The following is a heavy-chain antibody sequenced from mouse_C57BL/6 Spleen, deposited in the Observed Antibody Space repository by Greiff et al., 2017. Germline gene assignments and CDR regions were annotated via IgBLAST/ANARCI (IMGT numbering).Heavy chain of an antibody. V-gene: IGHV1-18*01. CDR3: AGLPICDGSSYEDFDV. D-gene: IGHD1-1*01. CDR2: INPNNGGT. J-gene: IGHJ1*03. Sequence: EVQLQQSGPELVKPGASVKIPCKASGYTFTDYNMDWVKQSHGKSLEWIGDINPNNGGTIYNQKFKGKATLTVDKSSSTAYMELRSQTSEDTAVYYYAGLPICDGSSYEDFDVWGKGTTVTVSS. CDR1: GYTFTDYN.